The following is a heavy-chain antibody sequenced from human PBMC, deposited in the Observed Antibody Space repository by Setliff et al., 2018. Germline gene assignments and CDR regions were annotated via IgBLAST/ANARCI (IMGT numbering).Heavy chain of an antibody. CDR2: IYSSGNT. V-gene: IGHV4-39*07. D-gene: IGHD6-6*01. CDR1: GGSMSSGPNY. J-gene: IGHJ4*02. Sequence: LSLTCTVSGGSMSSGPNYWGWIRQPPGKGLEWIGSIYSSGNTYYNPSLKRRVTISVDTTKNQFSLQLNSVTAADTAVYYCARDPSSVAARPGYWGQGTLVTVSS. CDR3: ARDPSSVAARPGY.